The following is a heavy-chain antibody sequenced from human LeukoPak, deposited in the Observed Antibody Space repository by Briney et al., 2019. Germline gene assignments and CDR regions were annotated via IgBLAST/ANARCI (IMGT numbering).Heavy chain of an antibody. CDR2: TYYRSKWYN. J-gene: IGHJ5*02. CDR3: ARCSFGESLNWFDA. V-gene: IGHV6-1*01. Sequence: SQTLSLTCAISGDSVSSKSAAWNWIRQSPSRGLEWLGRTYYRSKWYNDYAVSVKSRITTNPDTSKSQFSLQLNSVTPEVTAVYYCARCSFGESLNWFDAWGQGTLVTVSS. D-gene: IGHD3-10*01. CDR1: GDSVSSKSAA.